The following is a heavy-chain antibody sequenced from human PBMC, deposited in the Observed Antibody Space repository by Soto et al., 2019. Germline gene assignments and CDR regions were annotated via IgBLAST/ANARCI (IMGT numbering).Heavy chain of an antibody. CDR1: GFSFASYS. CDR2: ISSKRNRTSFYI. D-gene: IGHD4-4*01. Sequence: SGGSLRLSCAASGFSFASYSMNWLRQAPGKGLEWVSSISSKRNRTSFYIHYAESVKGRFTISRDNAKDSLYLQMKTLRAEDTGVYYCARVSLEYSNKPYFFDNWGRGTPVTVSS. CDR3: ARVSLEYSNKPYFFDN. J-gene: IGHJ4*02. V-gene: IGHV3-21*01.